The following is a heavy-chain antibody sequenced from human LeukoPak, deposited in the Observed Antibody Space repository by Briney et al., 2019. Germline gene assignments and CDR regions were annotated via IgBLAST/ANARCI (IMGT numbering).Heavy chain of an antibody. CDR1: GFTFSSVT. V-gene: IGHV3-48*02. J-gene: IGHJ3*02. Sequence: PGGSLRLSCAASGFTFSSVTMNWVRQAPGKGLEWVSSISSSSSAIYYADSVKGRFTISRDNAQKSVYLQMNSLRDEDTAVYYCARTRAFDMWGQGTMVTVSS. CDR2: ISSSSSAI. D-gene: IGHD2-2*01. CDR3: ARTRAFDM.